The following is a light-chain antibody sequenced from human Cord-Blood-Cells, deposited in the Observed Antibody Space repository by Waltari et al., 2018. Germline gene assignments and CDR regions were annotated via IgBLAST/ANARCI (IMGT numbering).Light chain of an antibody. Sequence: QSVLTQPPSVYGAPGQRVTISCTGSSSNIGAGYDVYWYQQLPGTAPKLLVYGNSNRPSGVPDRVSGSKSGTSASLAITGLQAEDEADYYCQSYDSSLSGSVFGGGTKLTVL. CDR3: QSYDSSLSGSV. CDR2: GNS. J-gene: IGLJ3*02. CDR1: SSNIGAGYD. V-gene: IGLV1-40*01.